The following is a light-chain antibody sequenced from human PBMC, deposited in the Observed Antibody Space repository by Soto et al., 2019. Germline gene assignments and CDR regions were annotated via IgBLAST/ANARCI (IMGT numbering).Light chain of an antibody. J-gene: IGKJ3*01. CDR1: QSISSW. CDR2: DAS. Sequence: DIQMTQSPSTLSASVGDRVTITCRASQSISSWLAWYQQKPGKAPKLLIYDASSLESGVPSRFSGSGSGTEFTLTISSLQPDDFATYYCQQSYTSPPFTFGPGTKVDIK. V-gene: IGKV1-5*01. CDR3: QQSYTSPPFT.